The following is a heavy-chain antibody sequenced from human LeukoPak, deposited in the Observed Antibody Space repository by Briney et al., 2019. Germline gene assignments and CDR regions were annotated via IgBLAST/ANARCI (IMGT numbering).Heavy chain of an antibody. J-gene: IGHJ3*02. V-gene: IGHV4-59*01. CDR1: GGSISTYA. CDR2: IYYSGST. CDR3: ARDYYDNRDDAFDI. Sequence: PSETLSLTCTVSGGSISTYAWSWIRQPPGKGLEWIGYIYYSGSTNYNPSLKSRVTISVDTSKSQFSLKLSSVTAADTAVYYCARDYYDNRDDAFDIWGQGTMVTVSS. D-gene: IGHD3-22*01.